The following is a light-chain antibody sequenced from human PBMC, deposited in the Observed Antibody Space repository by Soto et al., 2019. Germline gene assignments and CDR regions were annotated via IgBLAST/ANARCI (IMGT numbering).Light chain of an antibody. CDR1: SSNIGTNT. V-gene: IGLV1-44*01. CDR3: AAWDVSLVV. CDR2: SDN. J-gene: IGLJ2*01. Sequence: QSVLTQPPSASGTPGQRVTISCSGSSSNIGTNTVIWYQQLPGAAPKLLIYSDNQRPSGVPDRFSGSKSGTSASLAISGLQSEDEADYYCAAWDVSLVVFGGGTKDTVL.